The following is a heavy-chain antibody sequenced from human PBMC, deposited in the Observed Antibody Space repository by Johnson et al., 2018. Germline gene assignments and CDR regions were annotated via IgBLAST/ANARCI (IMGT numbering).Heavy chain of an antibody. D-gene: IGHD5-12*01. V-gene: IGHV3-30*03. CDR3: AREQVVATTPDYYYYGMDV. CDR1: GFTFSSYG. J-gene: IGHJ6*02. Sequence: QVQLVQSGGGVVQPGRSLRLSCAASGFTFSSYGMHWVRQAPGKGLEWVAVLSYEGSNKYYADSVKGGFTISRDNSNTTLYLQMNSLRAEDTAVYYCAREQVVATTPDYYYYGMDVWGQGTTVTVSS. CDR2: LSYEGSNK.